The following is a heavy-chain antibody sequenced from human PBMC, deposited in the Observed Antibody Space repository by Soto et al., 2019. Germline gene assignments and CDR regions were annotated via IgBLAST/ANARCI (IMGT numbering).Heavy chain of an antibody. CDR3: ARVTMVIRDSDHFGVDV. CDR1: GFPISSPYS. CDR2: TSHTGTT. D-gene: IGHD4-17*01. V-gene: IGHV4-38-2*02. J-gene: IGHJ6*02. Sequence: KTSETLSLTCLVSGFPISSPYSWGWIRQPPGKGLEWIGSTSHTGTTSYSPSLTSRVSISVDTSKNQVSLKLTSVTAADTAVYFCARVTMVIRDSDHFGVDVWGHGTTVTVSS.